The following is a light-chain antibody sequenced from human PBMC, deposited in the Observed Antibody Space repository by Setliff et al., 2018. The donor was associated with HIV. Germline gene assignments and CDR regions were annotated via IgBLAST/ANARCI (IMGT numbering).Light chain of an antibody. V-gene: IGLV2-8*01. J-gene: IGLJ2*01. CDR1: SSYVGAYNY. CDR3: TSYAGSNNFVV. Sequence: QSALTQPPSASGSPRQSVTLSCTGTSSYVGAYNYVSWYQQHPGKAHKLMIYEVNKRPSGVPDLFSGSKSCNTASLTVSGLQAEDEADYYCTSYAGSNNFVVYGGGTKVTVL. CDR2: EVN.